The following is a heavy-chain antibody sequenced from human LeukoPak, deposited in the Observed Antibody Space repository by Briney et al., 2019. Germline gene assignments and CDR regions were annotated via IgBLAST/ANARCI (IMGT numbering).Heavy chain of an antibody. D-gene: IGHD1-1*01. Sequence: SETLSLTCTVPGGSISSFYWSWIRRPPGKGLEWIGYIYYSGSTNYNPSLKSRVTISVDTSKNQFSLKLSSVTAADTAVYYCARHGTSGTNLNWFDPWGQGTLVTVSS. CDR1: GGSISSFY. CDR2: IYYSGST. V-gene: IGHV4-59*01. J-gene: IGHJ5*02. CDR3: ARHGTSGTNLNWFDP.